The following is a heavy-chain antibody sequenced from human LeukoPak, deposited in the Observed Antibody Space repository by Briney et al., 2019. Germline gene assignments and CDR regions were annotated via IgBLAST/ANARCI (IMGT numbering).Heavy chain of an antibody. CDR3: AREGLWSTADYYYYYMDV. V-gene: IGHV1-46*01. CDR2: INPSGGST. J-gene: IGHJ6*03. Sequence: ASVKVSCKASGYTFTGYYMHWVRQAPGQGLEWMGIINPSGGSTSYAQKFQGRVTMTRDTSTSTVYMELSSLRSEDTAVYYCAREGLWSTADYYYYYMDVWGKGTTVTISS. D-gene: IGHD4/OR15-4a*01. CDR1: GYTFTGYY.